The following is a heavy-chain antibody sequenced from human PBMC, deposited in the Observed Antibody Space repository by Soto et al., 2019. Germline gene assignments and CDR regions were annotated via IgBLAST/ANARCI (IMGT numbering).Heavy chain of an antibody. Sequence: SETLSLTCTVSGGSISSSSYYWGWIRQPPGKGLEWIASIYYSGSTYYNPSLKSRVTISVDTSKNQFSLKLSSVTAADTAVYYCARGSSIAGLYYGMDVWGQGTTVTVSS. CDR3: ARGSSIAGLYYGMDV. V-gene: IGHV4-39*07. CDR1: GGSISSSSYY. CDR2: IYYSGST. J-gene: IGHJ6*02. D-gene: IGHD6-6*01.